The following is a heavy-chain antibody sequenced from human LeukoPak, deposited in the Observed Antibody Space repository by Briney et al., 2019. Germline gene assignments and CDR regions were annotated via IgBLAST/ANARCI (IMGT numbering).Heavy chain of an antibody. CDR3: ARDLPMIDFDY. CDR2: IYTSGST. Sequence: SETLSLTCTVSGGSISSYYWSWIRQPAGKGLEWIGRIYTSGSTNYNPSLKSRSPQSQATSKTQCSLKLSSVTAADTAVYYCARDLPMIDFDYWGQGTLVTVSS. CDR1: GGSISSYY. D-gene: IGHD3-22*01. V-gene: IGHV4-4*07. J-gene: IGHJ4*02.